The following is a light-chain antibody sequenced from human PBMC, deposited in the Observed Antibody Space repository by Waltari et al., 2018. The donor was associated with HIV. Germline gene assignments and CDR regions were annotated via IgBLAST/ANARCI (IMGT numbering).Light chain of an antibody. CDR2: QVT. J-gene: IGLJ2*01. V-gene: IGLV3-1*01. CDR1: KLGDKY. Sequence: SYELTQPPSVSVSPGQTATITCSGDKLGDKYVSWYQQRPGQSPVLVIYQVTGRPSRSPELLSGSKSGNTATLTISGTQAMDEADYYCQAWDSSAVVFGGGTKLTVL. CDR3: QAWDSSAVV.